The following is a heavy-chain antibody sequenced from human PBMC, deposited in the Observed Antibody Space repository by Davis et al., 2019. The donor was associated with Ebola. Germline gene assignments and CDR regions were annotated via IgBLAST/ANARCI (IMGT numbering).Heavy chain of an antibody. J-gene: IGHJ4*02. CDR2: MNPNSGNT. Sequence: ASVKVSCKASGGTFSSYAISWVRQATGQGLEWMGWMNPNSGNTGYAQKFQGRVTMTRNTSISTAYMELISLRSEDTAMYYCARAPTWSQINYYCYDYWGQGTPVTVSS. CDR3: ARAPTWSQINYYCYDY. D-gene: IGHD3-10*01. V-gene: IGHV1-8*02. CDR1: GGTFSSYA.